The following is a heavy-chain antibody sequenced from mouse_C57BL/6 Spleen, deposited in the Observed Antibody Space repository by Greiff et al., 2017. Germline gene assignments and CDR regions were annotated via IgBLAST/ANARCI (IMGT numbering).Heavy chain of an antibody. J-gene: IGHJ1*03. CDR2: IRSKSNNYAT. V-gene: IGHV10-1*01. CDR1: GFSFNTYA. Sequence: EVKLVESGGGLVQPKGSLKLSCAASGFSFNTYAMNWVRQAPGKGLEWVARIRSKSNNYATYYADSVKDRFTISRDDSESMLYLQMNNLKTEDTAMYYCVRHNPYFDVWGTGTTVTVSS. CDR3: VRHNPYFDV.